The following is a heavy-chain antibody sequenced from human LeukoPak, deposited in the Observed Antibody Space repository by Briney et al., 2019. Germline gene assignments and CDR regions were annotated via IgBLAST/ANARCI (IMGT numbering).Heavy chain of an antibody. CDR2: INQSGST. Sequence: SETLSLTCAVYGGSFSGYYWSWIRQPPGKGLEWIGEINQSGSTKYNPSFESRVTISVDTSKNQHSLKLSSVTAADTAVYYCARGPGSGSYFAWFDPWGQGDLVTVSS. CDR3: ARGPGSGSYFAWFDP. D-gene: IGHD3-10*01. CDR1: GGSFSGYY. J-gene: IGHJ5*02. V-gene: IGHV4-34*01.